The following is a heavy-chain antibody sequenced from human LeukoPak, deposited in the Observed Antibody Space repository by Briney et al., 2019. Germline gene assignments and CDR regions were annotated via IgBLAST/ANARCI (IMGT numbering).Heavy chain of an antibody. CDR3: AKGRGAFDI. CDR1: GFTFSNYN. CDR2: IGSSSSPI. J-gene: IGHJ3*02. Sequence: GGSLRFSCAASGFTFSNYNINWVRQAPGKGLEWVSFIGSSSSPIYYADSVKGRFTVSRDNAKNSLYLHLNSLRDEDTAVYYCAKGRGAFDIWGQGTMVTVSS. V-gene: IGHV3-48*02.